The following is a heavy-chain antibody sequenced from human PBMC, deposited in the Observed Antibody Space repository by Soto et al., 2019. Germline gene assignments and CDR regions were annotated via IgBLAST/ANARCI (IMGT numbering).Heavy chain of an antibody. J-gene: IGHJ6*02. D-gene: IGHD3-16*01. Sequence: QVQLVQSGAAVRKPGASVKVSCKASGYTFTSYGISWVRQAPGQGLEWMGRINAFNGNTDDRQKFQGRVTMTTDTSRSTAYMELRSLKSDDTAVYYCARDAGESIFSFGGARYKYYGMDVWGQGTTVTVSS. CDR1: GYTFTSYG. CDR3: ARDAGESIFSFGGARYKYYGMDV. CDR2: INAFNGNT. V-gene: IGHV1-18*01.